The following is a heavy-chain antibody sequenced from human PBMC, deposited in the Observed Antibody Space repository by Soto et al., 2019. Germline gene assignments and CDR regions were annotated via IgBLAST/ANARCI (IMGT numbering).Heavy chain of an antibody. V-gene: IGHV3-30*18. CDR2: ISYDGSNK. D-gene: IGHD3-3*01. CDR3: AKMRVDDFWIRGRGNGMDV. J-gene: IGHJ6*02. Sequence: GGSLRLSCAASGFTFSSYGMHWVRQAPGKGLEWVAVISYDGSNKYYADSVKGRFTISRDNSKNTLYLQMNSLRAEDTAVYYCAKMRVDDFWIRGRGNGMDVWGQGTTVTVSS. CDR1: GFTFSSYG.